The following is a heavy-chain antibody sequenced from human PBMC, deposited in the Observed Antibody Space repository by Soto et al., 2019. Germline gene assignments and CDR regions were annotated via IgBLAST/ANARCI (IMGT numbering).Heavy chain of an antibody. Sequence: GESLKIACPGSGYAFTSYWIAWVRQMPGKGLEWMGIIYPGDSDTRYSPSFQGQVTISADKSITTAYLQWSSLKASDTAMYYCARGYCTTTICDPWFDPWGQGTLVTVSS. CDR1: GYAFTSYW. J-gene: IGHJ5*02. CDR2: IYPGDSDT. V-gene: IGHV5-51*01. D-gene: IGHD2-2*01. CDR3: ARGYCTTTICDPWFDP.